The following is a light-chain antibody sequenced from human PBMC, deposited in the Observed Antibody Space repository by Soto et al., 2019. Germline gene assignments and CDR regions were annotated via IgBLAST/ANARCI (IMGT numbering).Light chain of an antibody. V-gene: IGKV3-11*01. CDR2: ATS. J-gene: IGKJ4*02. Sequence: EIVLTQSPATLSVSPGETVSLSCRASQSVSNKLAWFQQKPGQAPRLLMSATSTRATGIPARFSGSGSGTDFTLTISSLEPEDFAVYFCQQRSSWPLTFGGGTKVDIK. CDR3: QQRSSWPLT. CDR1: QSVSNK.